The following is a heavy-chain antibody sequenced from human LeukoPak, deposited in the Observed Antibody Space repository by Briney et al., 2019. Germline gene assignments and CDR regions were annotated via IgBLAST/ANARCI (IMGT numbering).Heavy chain of an antibody. CDR1: GGSISSGGYS. CDR3: ARYKHFLTGKNRYAFDI. J-gene: IGHJ3*02. V-gene: IGHV4-30-2*01. CDR2: IYHSGST. D-gene: IGHD3-3*02. Sequence: TASETLSLTCAVSGGSISSGGYSWSWIRQPPGKGLEWIGYIYHSGSTYYNPSLKSRVTISVDRSKNQFSLKLSSVTAADTAVYYCARYKHFLTGKNRYAFDIWGQGTMVTVSS.